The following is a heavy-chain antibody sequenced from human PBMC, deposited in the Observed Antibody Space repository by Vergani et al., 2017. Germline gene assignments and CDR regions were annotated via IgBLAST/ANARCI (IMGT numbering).Heavy chain of an antibody. Sequence: EVQLVESGGGLVKSGGSLRLSCAASGFTFSSYSMNWVRQAPGKGLEWVSSISSSSSYIFYADSVKGRFTISRDNAKNSLYLQMNSLRAEDTAVYYCARDYHSSSWAPPLYYYYYYMDVWGKGTTVTVSS. J-gene: IGHJ6*03. V-gene: IGHV3-21*01. CDR3: ARDYHSSSWAPPLYYYYYYMDV. CDR2: ISSSSSYI. D-gene: IGHD6-13*01. CDR1: GFTFSSYS.